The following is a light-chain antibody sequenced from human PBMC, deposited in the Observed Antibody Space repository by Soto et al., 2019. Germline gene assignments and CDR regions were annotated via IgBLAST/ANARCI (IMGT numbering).Light chain of an antibody. CDR3: QQRSNWPRT. Sequence: EIVLTQSPATLSLSPGERATLSCRASQSVSSSLAWYQQKAGQAPRLLIYAASHRATGIPARFSGSGSGTDISLTISSLEPEDFAVYYCQQRSNWPRTFGQGTKVEIK. CDR1: QSVSSS. V-gene: IGKV3-11*01. CDR2: AAS. J-gene: IGKJ1*01.